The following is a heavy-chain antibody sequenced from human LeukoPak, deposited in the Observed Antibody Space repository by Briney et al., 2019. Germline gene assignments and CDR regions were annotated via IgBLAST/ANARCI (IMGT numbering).Heavy chain of an antibody. Sequence: PGGSLRLSCAASGNYWMHWVRQVPGKGLVWVSHINSDGSWTSYADSVEGRFTISKDNAKNTVYLQMNSLRAEDTAVYYCAKDAETYCGGDCYSYFDYWGQGTLVTVSS. CDR1: GNYW. CDR2: INSDGSWT. CDR3: AKDAETYCGGDCYSYFDY. J-gene: IGHJ4*02. D-gene: IGHD2-21*02. V-gene: IGHV3-74*01.